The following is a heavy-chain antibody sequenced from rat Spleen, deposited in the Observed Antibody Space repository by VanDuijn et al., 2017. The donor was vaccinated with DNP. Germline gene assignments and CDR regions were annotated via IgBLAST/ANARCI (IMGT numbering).Heavy chain of an antibody. CDR2: ISYDGGST. D-gene: IGHD4-2*01. J-gene: IGHJ2*01. CDR3: ARPGLGTIDY. CDR1: GFLFSEYH. Sequence: VQLVEFGGGLMLPGRSLNLPCAAPGFLFSEYHMTWVRQDPTKGLVWVEYISYDGGSTYYGDSVKGRFTISRDNAKSTLYLQMTRLRSEDMATSYCARPGLGTIDYWGQGVMVTVSS. V-gene: IGHV5-22*01.